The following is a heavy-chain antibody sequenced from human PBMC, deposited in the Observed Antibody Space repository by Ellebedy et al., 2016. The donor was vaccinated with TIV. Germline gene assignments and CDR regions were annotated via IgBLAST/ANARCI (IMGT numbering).Heavy chain of an antibody. CDR1: GFTFDDYG. CDR2: INWNGGST. CDR3: ARDKFGTNAFDI. J-gene: IGHJ3*02. Sequence: GESLKISCAASGFTFDDYGMSWVRQAPGKGLEWVSGINWNGGSTGYADSVKGRFTISRDNAKNPLYLQMNSLRAEDTALYYCARDKFGTNAFDIWGQGTMVTVSS. V-gene: IGHV3-20*04. D-gene: IGHD3-16*01.